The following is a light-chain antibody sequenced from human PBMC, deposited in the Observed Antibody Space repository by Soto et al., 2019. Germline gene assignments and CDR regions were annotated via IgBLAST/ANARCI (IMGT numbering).Light chain of an antibody. Sequence: QSALTQPPSASGSLGQSITISCTGTSSDVGNNKYVSWYQQHPGKAPKLMIYDVTKRPSGVPDRFSGSKSGNTASLTVSGLQAEDEADYYCSSYAGKVFFGGGTKLTVL. CDR3: SSYAGKVF. V-gene: IGLV2-8*01. CDR2: DVT. J-gene: IGLJ2*01. CDR1: SSDVGNNKY.